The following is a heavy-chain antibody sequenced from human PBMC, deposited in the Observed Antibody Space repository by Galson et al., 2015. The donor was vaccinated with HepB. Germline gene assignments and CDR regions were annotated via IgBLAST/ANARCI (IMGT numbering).Heavy chain of an antibody. J-gene: IGHJ6*02. CDR3: ATTYYYGSGSQEGYYYYNGMDV. CDR2: ISYDANNK. CDR1: GFTFSSYP. V-gene: IGHV3-30-3*01. Sequence: SLRLSCAASGFTFSSYPMHWVRQAPGKGLQWVAFISYDANNKNYADSVKGRFTISRDNSEDTLYLQMNSLRAEDTAVYYCATTYYYGSGSQEGYYYYNGMDVWGQGATVTVSS. D-gene: IGHD3-10*01.